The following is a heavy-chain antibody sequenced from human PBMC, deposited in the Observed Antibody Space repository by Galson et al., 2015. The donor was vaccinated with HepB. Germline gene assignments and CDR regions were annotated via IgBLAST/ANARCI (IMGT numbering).Heavy chain of an antibody. CDR3: ARDPRVGFLEWLLRPAYYFDY. CDR2: ISSSSSYI. CDR1: GFTFSSYS. D-gene: IGHD3-3*01. J-gene: IGHJ4*02. V-gene: IGHV3-21*01. Sequence: SLRLSCAVSGFTFSSYSMNWVRQAPGKGLEWVSSISSSSSYIYYADSVKGRFTISRDNAKNSLYLQMNSLRAEDTAVYYCARDPRVGFLEWLLRPAYYFDYWGQGTLVTVSS.